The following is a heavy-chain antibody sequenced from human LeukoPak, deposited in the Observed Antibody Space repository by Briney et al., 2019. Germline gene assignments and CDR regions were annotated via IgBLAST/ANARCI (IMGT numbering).Heavy chain of an antibody. CDR2: ISVSGGST. J-gene: IGHJ6*02. CDR3: ASPFSNIVVVPAVDYYYYYGMNV. V-gene: IGHV3-23*01. CDR1: GFTFSSYA. Sequence: GGSLRLSCAASGFTFSSYAMSWVRHAPGKGLEWVSAISVSGGSTYYADSVNGRFTISRDNSKNTLYLQMNSLRAEDTAVYYCASPFSNIVVVPAVDYYYYYGMNVWGQGTTVTVSS. D-gene: IGHD2-2*01.